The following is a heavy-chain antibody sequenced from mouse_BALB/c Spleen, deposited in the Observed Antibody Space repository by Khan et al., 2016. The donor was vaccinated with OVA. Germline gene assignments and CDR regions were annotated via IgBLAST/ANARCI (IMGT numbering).Heavy chain of an antibody. CDR3: ATHVHYSMDY. Sequence: VQLQESGAELARPGASVNLSCKASGYTFTNYWIHWIRQRPGQGLEWIGSIFPGNDATNNSQKFKGKATWNAVKSSSTSCMQIRTMTSEYSAVYYCATHVHYSMDYWGQGTTVTVSS. CDR2: IFPGNDAT. V-gene: IGHV1-87*01. CDR1: GYTFTNYW. J-gene: IGHJ4*01.